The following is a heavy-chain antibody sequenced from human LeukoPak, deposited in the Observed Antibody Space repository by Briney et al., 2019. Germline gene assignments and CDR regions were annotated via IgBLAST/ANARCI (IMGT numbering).Heavy chain of an antibody. CDR2: IVVGSGNT. J-gene: IGHJ3*02. D-gene: IGHD3-22*01. CDR1: GFTFTSSA. V-gene: IGHV1-58*02. Sequence: GASVKVSCKASGFTFTSSAMQWVRQARGQRLEWIGWIVVGSGNTNYAQKFQERVTITRDMSTSTAYMELSSLRSEDTAVYYCATGRSGYYDAFDIWGQGTMVTVSS. CDR3: ATGRSGYYDAFDI.